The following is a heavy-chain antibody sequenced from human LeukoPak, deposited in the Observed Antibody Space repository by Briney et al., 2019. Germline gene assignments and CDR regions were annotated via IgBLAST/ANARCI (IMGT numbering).Heavy chain of an antibody. CDR3: ARGRMMSGMDV. V-gene: IGHV6-1*01. J-gene: IGHJ6*02. CDR1: GDSVSRSSAY. CDR2: TYYRSKWLN. Sequence: SQTLSLTCAISGDSVSRSSAYWNWFRQSPSRGLEWLGRTYYRSKWLNDYAASVKSRISVNPDTSKNHYSLQLNSVTPEDTAIYYCARGRMMSGMDVWGQGTTVTVPS. D-gene: IGHD3-16*01.